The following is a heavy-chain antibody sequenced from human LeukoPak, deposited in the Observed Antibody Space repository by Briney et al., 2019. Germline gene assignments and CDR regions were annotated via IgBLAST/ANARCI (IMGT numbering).Heavy chain of an antibody. CDR2: IHDTRGT. CDR3: AGGIGYATSPADH. Sequence: PSETLSLTCTVSGDSMTNYYWAWIRQPPGKGLEWIGYIHDTRGTNYNPYLKSRVTMSLDTSKNHFSLSLKSVTAADTAVYFCAGGIGYATSPADHLGQGTLVIVSS. V-gene: IGHV4-59*01. CDR1: GDSMTNYY. J-gene: IGHJ5*02. D-gene: IGHD6-13*01.